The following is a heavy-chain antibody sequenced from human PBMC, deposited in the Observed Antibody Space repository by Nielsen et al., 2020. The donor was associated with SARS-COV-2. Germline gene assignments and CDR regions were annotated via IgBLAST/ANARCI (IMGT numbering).Heavy chain of an antibody. D-gene: IGHD3/OR15-3a*01. J-gene: IGHJ6*02. Sequence: VRQAPGKGPEWVASIKQDGSEQYYVDAVKGRFTISRDNAKNSLYLQVNSLRGEDTAVYYCARGKCHDFWTGYFRHYYYYTMDVWGQGTTVTVSS. CDR2: IKQDGSEQ. V-gene: IGHV3-7*01. CDR3: ARGKCHDFWTGYFRHYYYYTMDV.